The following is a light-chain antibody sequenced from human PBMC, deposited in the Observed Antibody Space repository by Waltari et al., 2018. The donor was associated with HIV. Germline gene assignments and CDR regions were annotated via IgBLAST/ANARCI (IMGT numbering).Light chain of an antibody. V-gene: IGLV2-14*03. Sequence: SAVTQPASVSGLPGQSITISCTGGDSDFGLYNFVSWYQQPPGRVPRLILYDVDSRAPGISDRVSGSRSGPTASLNISRLRAEDEADYYCASFTGDDTLLFGGGTKVTVL. J-gene: IGLJ3*02. CDR2: DVD. CDR3: ASFTGDDTLL. CDR1: DSDFGLYNF.